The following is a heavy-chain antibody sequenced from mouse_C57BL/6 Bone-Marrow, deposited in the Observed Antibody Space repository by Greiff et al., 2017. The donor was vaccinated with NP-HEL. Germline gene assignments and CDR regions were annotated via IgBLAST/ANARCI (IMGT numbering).Heavy chain of an antibody. Sequence: EVKLMESGEGLVKPGGSLKLSCAASGFIFSSYAMSWVRQTPEKRLEWVAYISSGGDYIYYADTVKGRFTISRDNARNTLYLQMSSLKSEDTAMYYCTRGPLLRDFDYWGQGTTLTVSS. J-gene: IGHJ2*01. V-gene: IGHV5-9-1*02. CDR1: GFIFSSYA. CDR3: TRGPLLRDFDY. CDR2: ISSGGDYI. D-gene: IGHD2-1*01.